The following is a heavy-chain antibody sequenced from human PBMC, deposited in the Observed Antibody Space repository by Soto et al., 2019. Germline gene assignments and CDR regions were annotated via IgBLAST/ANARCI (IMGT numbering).Heavy chain of an antibody. CDR2: IYYSGST. CDR1: GGSISIYY. J-gene: IGHJ5*02. D-gene: IGHD3-9*01. CDR3: ARGVRGITILGANQGPNWFDP. V-gene: IGHV4-59*08. Sequence: PSETLSLTCTVSGGSISIYYWSWIRQRPGKGLEWIGYIYYSGSTNYNPSLKSRVTISVDTSKNQFSLKLSSVTAADTAVYYCARGVRGITILGANQGPNWFDPWGQGTLVTVSS.